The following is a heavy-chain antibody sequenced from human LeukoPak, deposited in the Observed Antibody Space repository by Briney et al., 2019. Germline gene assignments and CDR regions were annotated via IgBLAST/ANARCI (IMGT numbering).Heavy chain of an antibody. Sequence: SETLSLTCAVYGGSFSGYYWSWIRQPPGKGLEWIGEINHSGSTNYNPSLKSRVTISVDTSKNQFSLKLSSVTAADTAVYYCAGKLGYYYDSTFDYWGQGTLVTVSS. J-gene: IGHJ4*02. CDR1: GGSFSGYY. V-gene: IGHV4-34*01. CDR2: INHSGST. D-gene: IGHD3-22*01. CDR3: AGKLGYYYDSTFDY.